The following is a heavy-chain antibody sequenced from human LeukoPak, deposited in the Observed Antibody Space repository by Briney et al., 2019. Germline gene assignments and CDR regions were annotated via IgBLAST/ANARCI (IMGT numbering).Heavy chain of an antibody. D-gene: IGHD3-22*01. V-gene: IGHV3-23*01. J-gene: IGHJ5*02. Sequence: GGSLRLSCATSGFIFSHHGMNWVRQAPGKGLEWVSGIRADAVTTYYADSVKGRFIISRDNSKNTVYLQMNSLRADDTAVYYCAGPPPYYYDSSGSPPGWFDPWGQGTLVTVSS. CDR3: AGPPPYYYDSSGSPPGWFDP. CDR1: GFIFSHHG. CDR2: IRADAVTT.